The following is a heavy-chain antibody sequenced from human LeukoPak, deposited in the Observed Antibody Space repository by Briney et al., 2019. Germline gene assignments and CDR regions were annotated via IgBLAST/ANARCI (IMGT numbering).Heavy chain of an antibody. Sequence: GGSLRLSCAASGFTFSSYDMHWVRQATGKGLQWVSAIGTAGDTYYPGSVKGRFTISRENAKNSLYLQMNSLRAGDTAVYYCARAVRELNSGCYYFDYWGQGTLVTVSS. J-gene: IGHJ4*02. V-gene: IGHV3-13*01. D-gene: IGHD1-26*01. CDR1: GFTFSSYD. CDR2: IGTAGDT. CDR3: ARAVRELNSGCYYFDY.